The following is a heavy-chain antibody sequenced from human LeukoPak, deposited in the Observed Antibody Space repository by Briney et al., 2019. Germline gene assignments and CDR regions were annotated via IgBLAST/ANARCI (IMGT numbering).Heavy chain of an antibody. Sequence: PSQTPSLTCNVSGGSISRGGYYWSWVRQPPGKGLEWIGEIYHSGSTNYSPSLKSRVTISVDKSKNQFSLKVTSVTAADTAVYYCARVSSGSYYFDSWGQGTLVTVSS. D-gene: IGHD1-26*01. CDR3: ARVSSGSYYFDS. V-gene: IGHV4-30-2*01. CDR2: IYHSGST. J-gene: IGHJ4*02. CDR1: GGSISRGGYY.